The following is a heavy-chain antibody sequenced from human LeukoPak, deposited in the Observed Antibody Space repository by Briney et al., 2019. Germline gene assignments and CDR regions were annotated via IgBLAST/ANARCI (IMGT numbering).Heavy chain of an antibody. CDR3: ARFFSSGWYNWFDP. CDR1: GYTFTDHY. CDR2: IDPNSGDT. V-gene: IGHV1-2*06. J-gene: IGHJ5*02. D-gene: IGHD6-19*01. Sequence: ASAKVSCKASGYTFTDHYMHWVRQAPGQGLEWMGRIDPNSGDTKFARKFQGRVTMTEDTSISTAYMGLTSLGSDDTAVYFCARFFSSGWYNWFDPWGQGTLVTVSS.